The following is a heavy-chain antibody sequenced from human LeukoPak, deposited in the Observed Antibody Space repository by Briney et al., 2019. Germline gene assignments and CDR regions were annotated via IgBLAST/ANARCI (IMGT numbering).Heavy chain of an antibody. V-gene: IGHV1-2*02. J-gene: IGHJ4*02. CDR3: AREVRDYYDSSGYYPY. D-gene: IGHD3-22*01. CDR1: GYTFTGYY. CDR2: INPNSGGT. Sequence: ASVKVSCKASGYTFTGYYMHWVRQAPGQGIEWMGWINPNSGGTNYAQKFQGRVTMTRDTSISTAYMELSRLRSDDTAVYYCAREVRDYYDSSGYYPYWGQGTLVTVSS.